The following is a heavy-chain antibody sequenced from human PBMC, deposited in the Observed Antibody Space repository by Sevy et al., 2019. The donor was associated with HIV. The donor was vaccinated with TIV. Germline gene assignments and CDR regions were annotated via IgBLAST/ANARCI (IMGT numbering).Heavy chain of an antibody. Sequence: SQTLSLTCAVYGGSFSGYYWSWIRQPPGKGLEWIGEINRSGSTNYNPSLKSRVTISVDTSKNQFSLKLSSVTAADTAVYYCARGRSGYSYGYYFDYWGQGTLVTVSS. D-gene: IGHD5-18*01. CDR2: INRSGST. V-gene: IGHV4-34*01. CDR1: GGSFSGYY. CDR3: ARGRSGYSYGYYFDY. J-gene: IGHJ4*02.